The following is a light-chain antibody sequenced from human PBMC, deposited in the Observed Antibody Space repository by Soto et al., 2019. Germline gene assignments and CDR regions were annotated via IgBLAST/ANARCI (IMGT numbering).Light chain of an antibody. CDR1: QTIRGL. J-gene: IGKJ4*01. CDR3: QQYNNWPLT. V-gene: IGKV3-15*01. CDR2: DTS. Sequence: EIVLTQSPATLSLSPGERATLSCRTSQTIRGLLNWYQQRPGQAPRLLIYDTSNRATGIPARFSGSGSGTEFTLTISSLQSEDFAVYYCQQYNNWPLTFGGGTKVEIK.